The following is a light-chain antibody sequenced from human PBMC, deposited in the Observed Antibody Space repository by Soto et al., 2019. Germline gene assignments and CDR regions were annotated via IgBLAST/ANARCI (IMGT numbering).Light chain of an antibody. CDR1: QRVNNY. CDR2: AAS. V-gene: IGKV1-39*01. J-gene: IGKJ5*01. CDR3: QQSYITPWT. Sequence: PMTQSPSSLSASVGDRVTITFRASQRVNNYLNWYQQKPGEAPKLLIYAASSLHVGVPSRFGGSGSGTDFTLAISGLQPEDFAIYYCQQSYITPWTFGQGTRLEI.